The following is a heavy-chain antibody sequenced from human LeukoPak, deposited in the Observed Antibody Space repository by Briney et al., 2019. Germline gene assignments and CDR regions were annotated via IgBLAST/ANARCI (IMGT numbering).Heavy chain of an antibody. Sequence: SVKVSCKASGGTFSSYAISWVRQAPGQGLEWMGGIIPIFGTANYAQKFQGRVTITADESTSTAYMELSSLRSEDTAVYYCARDRRVSIAAAGTRFHYFDYWGQGTLVTVSS. CDR1: GGTFSSYA. J-gene: IGHJ4*02. V-gene: IGHV1-69*13. D-gene: IGHD6-13*01. CDR3: ARDRRVSIAAAGTRFHYFDY. CDR2: IIPIFGTA.